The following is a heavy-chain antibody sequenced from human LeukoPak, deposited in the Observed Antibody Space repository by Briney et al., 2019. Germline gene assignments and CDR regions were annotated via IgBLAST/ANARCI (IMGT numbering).Heavy chain of an antibody. Sequence: GASVKVSCKASGYTVTTYSIFWVRQAPGQRLEWMGWINAGNGNTKYSQRFQGRVTITRDTSASTAYMELSSLRSEDTAVYYCARGAAAGTFDYWGQGTLVTVSS. J-gene: IGHJ4*02. V-gene: IGHV1-3*01. CDR3: ARGAAAGTFDY. CDR2: INAGNGNT. CDR1: GYTVTTYS. D-gene: IGHD6-13*01.